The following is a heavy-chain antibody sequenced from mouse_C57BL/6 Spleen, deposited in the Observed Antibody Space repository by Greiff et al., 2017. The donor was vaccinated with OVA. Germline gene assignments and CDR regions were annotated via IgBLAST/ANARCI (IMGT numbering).Heavy chain of an antibody. CDR2: IYPRSGNT. D-gene: IGHD2-4*01. J-gene: IGHJ3*01. Sequence: VKLQESGAELARPGASVKLSCKASGYTFTSYGISWVKQRTGQGLEWIGEIYPRSGNTYYNEKFKGKATLTADKSSSTAFMELRSLTSEDSAVYFCARSYDYDEAWFAYWGQGTLVTVSA. CDR1: GYTFTSYG. CDR3: ARSYDYDEAWFAY. V-gene: IGHV1-81*01.